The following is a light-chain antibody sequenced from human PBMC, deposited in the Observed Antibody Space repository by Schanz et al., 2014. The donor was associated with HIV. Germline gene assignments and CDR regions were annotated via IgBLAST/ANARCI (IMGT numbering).Light chain of an antibody. CDR1: NLGSKS. Sequence: SYELTQTPSVSVAPGKTARITCGGNNLGSKSVHWYQQKPGQAPVLVIYYDTDRPSGIPERVSGSNSGQTATLTISGVEAGDEADYYCQVWESSTDMVFGGGTKLTVL. J-gene: IGLJ2*01. V-gene: IGLV3-21*01. CDR2: YDT. CDR3: QVWESSTDMV.